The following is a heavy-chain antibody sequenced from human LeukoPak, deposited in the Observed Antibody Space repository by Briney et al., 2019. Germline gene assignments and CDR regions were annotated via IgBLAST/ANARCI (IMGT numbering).Heavy chain of an antibody. CDR3: ARDPLEIYGDYARFDY. CDR2: INSDGSST. V-gene: IGHV3-74*01. Sequence: HPGGSLRLSCAASGFTFSSYWMHWVRQAPGKGLVWVSRINSDGSSTSYADSVKGRFTISRDNAKNTLYLQMNSLRAEDTAVYYCARDPLEIYGDYARFDYWGQGTLVTVSS. D-gene: IGHD4-17*01. J-gene: IGHJ4*02. CDR1: GFTFSSYW.